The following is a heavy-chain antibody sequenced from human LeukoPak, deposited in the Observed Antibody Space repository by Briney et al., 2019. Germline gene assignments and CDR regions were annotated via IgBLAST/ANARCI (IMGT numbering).Heavy chain of an antibody. CDR1: GGSFSGYY. J-gene: IGHJ4*02. V-gene: IGHV4-34*01. Sequence: SETLSLTCAVYGGSFSGYYWSWIRQPPGKGLEWIREINHSGSTNYNPSLKSRVTISVDTSKNQFSLKLSSVTAADTAVYYCARVLSYYDSSGYYYARSYFDYWGQGTLVTVSS. CDR3: ARVLSYYDSSGYYYARSYFDY. CDR2: INHSGST. D-gene: IGHD3-22*01.